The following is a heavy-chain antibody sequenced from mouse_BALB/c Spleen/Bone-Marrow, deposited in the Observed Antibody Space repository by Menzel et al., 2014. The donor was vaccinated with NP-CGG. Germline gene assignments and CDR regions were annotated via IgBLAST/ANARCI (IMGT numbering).Heavy chain of an antibody. Sequence: VQLQQSGPELVKPGASMKISCKASGYSFIGYTMNWVMQSHGKNLEWIGLINPYNGGTSYNQKFKGKATLTVDKSSSTAYMELHSLTSEDSAVYYCAREDYGSSYWFAYWGQGTLVTVSA. CDR1: GYSFIGYT. CDR2: INPYNGGT. CDR3: AREDYGSSYWFAY. V-gene: IGHV1-18*01. D-gene: IGHD1-1*01. J-gene: IGHJ3*01.